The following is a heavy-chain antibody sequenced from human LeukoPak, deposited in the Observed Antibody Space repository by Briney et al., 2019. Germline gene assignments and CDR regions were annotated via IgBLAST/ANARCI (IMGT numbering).Heavy chain of an antibody. V-gene: IGHV3-23*01. J-gene: IGHJ4*02. Sequence: GGSLRLSCAASGFTFSSYAMTWVRQAPGKGLEWVSVISGSGRSGTNYADSVKGRFTISRDNAKNSLYLQMNSLRAEDTAVYYCARDERGYNDYWGQGTLVTVSS. D-gene: IGHD1-1*01. CDR2: ISGSGRSGT. CDR3: ARDERGYNDY. CDR1: GFTFSSYA.